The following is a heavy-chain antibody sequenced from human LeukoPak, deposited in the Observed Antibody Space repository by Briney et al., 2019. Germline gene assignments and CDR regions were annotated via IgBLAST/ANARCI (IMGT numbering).Heavy chain of an antibody. J-gene: IGHJ4*02. CDR3: ARDFEYYYDSSGPCGY. V-gene: IGHV3-33*08. D-gene: IGHD3-22*01. Sequence: GGSLRLSCAASGFTFSSYSMNWVRQAPGKGLEWVAVIWYDGSNKYYADSVKGRFTISRDNSKNTLYLQMNSLRAEDTAVYYCARDFEYYYDSSGPCGYWGQGTLVTVSS. CDR1: GFTFSSYS. CDR2: IWYDGSNK.